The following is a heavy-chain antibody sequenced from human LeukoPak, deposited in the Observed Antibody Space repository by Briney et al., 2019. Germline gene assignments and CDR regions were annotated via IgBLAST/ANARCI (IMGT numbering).Heavy chain of an antibody. CDR2: MNPNSGNT. D-gene: IGHD3-9*01. CDR3: ARGLYYDILTGYYGYYYYYYMDV. V-gene: IGHV1-8*01. Sequence: GASVKVSCKASGYTFTSYDINWVRQATGQGLEWMGWMNPNSGNTGYAQKFQGGVTMTRNTSISTAYVELSSLRSEDTAVYYCARGLYYDILTGYYGYYYYYYMDVWGKGTTVTVSS. CDR1: GYTFTSYD. J-gene: IGHJ6*03.